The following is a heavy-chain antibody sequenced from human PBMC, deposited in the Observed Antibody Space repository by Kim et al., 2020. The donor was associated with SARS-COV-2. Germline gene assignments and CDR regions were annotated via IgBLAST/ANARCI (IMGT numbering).Heavy chain of an antibody. CDR3: ARDLGFTSSDPWYYFDF. J-gene: IGHJ4*02. V-gene: IGHV1-46*01. CDR2: INPSSGST. CDR1: GYMFTDHY. Sequence: ASVKVSCKTSGYMFTDHYVHWVRQAPGQGLQWMAFINPSSGSTDYSQTFQGRVTVTMDPSTSTVYMELSSLRSEDTAMFFCARDLGFTSSDPWYYFDFWGQGTPVTVSS. D-gene: IGHD6-6*01.